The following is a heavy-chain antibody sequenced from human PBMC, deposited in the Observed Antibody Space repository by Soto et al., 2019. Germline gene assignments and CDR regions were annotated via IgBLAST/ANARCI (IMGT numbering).Heavy chain of an antibody. V-gene: IGHV4-34*01. J-gene: IGHJ5*02. CDR1: GGSFSGYY. D-gene: IGHD2-2*02. CDR2: INHSGST. CDR3: ARLYCSSTSCYTNWFDP. Sequence: QVQLQQWGAGLLKPSETLSLTCAVYGGSFSGYYWSWIRQPPGKGLEWIGEINHSGSTNYNPSLKSRVTISVDTSKIQFSLKLSSVTAADTAVYYCARLYCSSTSCYTNWFDPWGQGTLVTVSS.